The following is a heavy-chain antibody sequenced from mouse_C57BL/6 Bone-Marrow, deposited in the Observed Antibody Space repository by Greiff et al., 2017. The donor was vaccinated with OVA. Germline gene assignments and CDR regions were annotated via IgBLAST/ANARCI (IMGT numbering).Heavy chain of an antibody. CDR2: IYPGDGDT. CDR1: GYAFSSSW. J-gene: IGHJ2*01. V-gene: IGHV1-82*01. Sequence: VMLVESGPELVKPGASVKISCKASGYAFSSSWMNWVKQRPGKGLEWIGRIYPGDGDTNYNGKFKGKATLTADKSSSTAYMQLSSLTSEDSAVYFCARRGYDYVDYWGQGTTLTVSS. CDR3: ARRGYDYVDY. D-gene: IGHD2-3*01.